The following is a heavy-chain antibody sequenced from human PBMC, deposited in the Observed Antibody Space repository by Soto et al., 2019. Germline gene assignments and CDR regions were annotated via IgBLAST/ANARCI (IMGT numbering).Heavy chain of an antibody. J-gene: IGHJ4*02. D-gene: IGHD2-15*01. V-gene: IGHV3-23*01. CDR1: GFTFSSYA. CDR2: ISGSGGST. Sequence: GGSLRLSCAASGFTFSSYAMSWVRQAPGKGLEWVSAISGSGGSTYYADSVKGRFTISRDNSKNTLYLQMNSLRAEDTAVYYCAKVLPPHCSGGSCYSPFDYWGQGTLVTVSS. CDR3: AKVLPPHCSGGSCYSPFDY.